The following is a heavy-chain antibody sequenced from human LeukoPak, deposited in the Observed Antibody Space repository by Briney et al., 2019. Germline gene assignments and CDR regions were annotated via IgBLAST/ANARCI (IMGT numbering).Heavy chain of an antibody. Sequence: PSETLSLTCTVSGYSISSGYYWGWIRQPPGKGLEWIGSIYHSGSTYYNPSLKSRVTISVDTSKNQFSLKLSSVTAADTAVYYCARDLGDYYDSSGYYGGPDYWGQGTLVTVSS. CDR2: IYHSGST. CDR1: GYSISSGYY. V-gene: IGHV4-38-2*02. D-gene: IGHD3-22*01. J-gene: IGHJ4*02. CDR3: ARDLGDYYDSSGYYGGPDY.